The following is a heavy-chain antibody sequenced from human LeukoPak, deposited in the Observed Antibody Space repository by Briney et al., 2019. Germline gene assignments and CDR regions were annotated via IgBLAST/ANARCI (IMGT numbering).Heavy chain of an antibody. V-gene: IGHV1-18*01. CDR2: IRAYNGKT. J-gene: IGHJ6*03. CDR3: ARDVPIVVVPAAMAYYYYYYMDV. CDR1: GYTFTSYG. D-gene: IGHD2-2*01. Sequence: GASVKVSCKASGYTFTSYGISWVRQAPGQGVEWMGWIRAYNGKTNYAQKLQGRVTMTTDTSTSTAYMELRSLRSDGTAVYYCARDVPIVVVPAAMAYYYYYYMDVWGKGTTVTVSS.